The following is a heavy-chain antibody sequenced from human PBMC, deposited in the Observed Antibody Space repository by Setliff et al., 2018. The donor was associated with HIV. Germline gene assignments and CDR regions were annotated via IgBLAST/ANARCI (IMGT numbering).Heavy chain of an antibody. D-gene: IGHD3-22*01. Sequence: PSETLSLTCTVSGGSISNYYWSWTRQPQGKGLEWNGYIYYSGSTTYNPSLESRVTISIDTSKNQFALKLSSVTAADTAVYYCARQYYYDSSGGNRLDVWCKGTSVTVSS. CDR2: IYYSGST. CDR1: GGSISNYY. V-gene: IGHV4-59*08. CDR3: ARQYYYDSSGGNRLDV. J-gene: IGHJ6*04.